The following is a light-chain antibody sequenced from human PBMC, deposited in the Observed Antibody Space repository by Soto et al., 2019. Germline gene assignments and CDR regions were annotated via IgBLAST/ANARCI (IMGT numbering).Light chain of an antibody. V-gene: IGKV1-5*03. CDR2: EAS. CDR3: QQYYDFRT. J-gene: IGKJ1*01. Sequence: IQLTQSPSTLSGTVVDRFTIPCRASQGVSTWLAWYQQRPSQAPKLLVYEASKLQSGVPSRFSASGSVRDFTLTISSLQPEDSATYYCQQYYDFRTFGQGTKVDI. CDR1: QGVSTW.